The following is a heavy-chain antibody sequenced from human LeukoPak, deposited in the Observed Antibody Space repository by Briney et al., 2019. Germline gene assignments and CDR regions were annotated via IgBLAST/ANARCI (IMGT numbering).Heavy chain of an antibody. Sequence: ASVKVSCKASGGTFSSYAISWVRQAPGQGLEWMGWMNPNSGNTGYAQKFQGRVTMTRDTSTSTVYMELSSLRSEDTAVYYCARPKRRGWKGNFDTWGKETLVTVSP. V-gene: IGHV1-8*02. CDR3: ARPKRRGWKGNFDT. CDR2: MNPNSGNT. D-gene: IGHD1-1*01. CDR1: GGTFSSYA. J-gene: IGHJ4*02.